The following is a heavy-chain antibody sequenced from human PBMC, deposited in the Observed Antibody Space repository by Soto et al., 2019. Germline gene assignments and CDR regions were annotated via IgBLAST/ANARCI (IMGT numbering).Heavy chain of an antibody. CDR3: ARVGRIAVAGSHFDY. CDR1: GYTFTSYC. J-gene: IGHJ4*02. V-gene: IGHV1-18*01. D-gene: IGHD6-19*01. CDR2: ISAYNGNT. Sequence: ASVKVSCKASGYTFTSYCISWVRQAPGQGLEWMGWISAYNGNTNYAQKLQGRVTMTTDTSTSTAYMELRSLRSDDTAVYYCARVGRIAVAGSHFDYWGQGTLVTVSS.